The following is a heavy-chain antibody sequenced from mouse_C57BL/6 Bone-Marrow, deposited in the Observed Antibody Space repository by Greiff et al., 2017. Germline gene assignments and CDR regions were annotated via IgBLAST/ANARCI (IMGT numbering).Heavy chain of an antibody. D-gene: IGHD1-3*01. Sequence: EVKVVESGGDLVKPGGSLKLSCAASGFTFSSYGMSWVRQTPDKRLEWVATISSGGSYTYYPDSVKGRFTISRDNAKNTLYLQMRSLKSEDTAMYYCASLYYYYAMDYWGQGTSVTVSS. V-gene: IGHV5-6*01. CDR1: GFTFSSYG. CDR3: ASLYYYYAMDY. CDR2: ISSGGSYT. J-gene: IGHJ4*01.